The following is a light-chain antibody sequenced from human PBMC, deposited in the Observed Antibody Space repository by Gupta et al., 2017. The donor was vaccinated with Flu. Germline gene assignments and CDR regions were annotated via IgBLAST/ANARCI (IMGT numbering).Light chain of an antibody. J-gene: IGKJ2*01. V-gene: IGKV1-33*01. CDR3: RQHDNRPPYT. CDR2: EEA. CDR1: QDIANY. Sequence: SSLLASVGDRRTITCQTSQDIANYLNWYKQKQGKAPKLLIKEEAHWQTGVPARFSGSGCGSDVTFTISGRQEEDVAAYYCRQHDNRPPYTFGQGTKVDIK.